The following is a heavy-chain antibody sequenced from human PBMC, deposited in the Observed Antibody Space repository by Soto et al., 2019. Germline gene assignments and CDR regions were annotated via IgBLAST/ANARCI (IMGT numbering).Heavy chain of an antibody. CDR2: ISSSNSTI. V-gene: IGHV3-48*01. CDR3: AKQVVVLGGDHKKSYYYYAMGV. D-gene: IGHD2-21*02. J-gene: IGHJ6*02. Sequence: HPGGSLRLSCAASGFTFRSYSMNWVRQAPGKGLEWVSYISSSNSTINYADSVKGRFTVARDNSKNTLYLQMNDLRAEDTAVYYCAKQVVVLGGDHKKSYYYYAMGVGGQGTTVTVSS. CDR1: GFTFRSYS.